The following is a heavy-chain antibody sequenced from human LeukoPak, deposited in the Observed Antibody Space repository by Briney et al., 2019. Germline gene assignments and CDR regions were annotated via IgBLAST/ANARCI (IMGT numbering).Heavy chain of an antibody. D-gene: IGHD2-15*01. CDR2: INSDGSST. CDR3: ARDSGYCSGGSCLY. V-gene: IGHV3-74*01. Sequence: GGSLRLSCAASGVTFSSYWMHWVRQAPGKGLVWVSRINSDGSSTSYADSVKGRFTIPRGNAKNTLYLQMNSLRAEDTAVYYCARDSGYCSGGSCLYWGQGTLVTVSS. CDR1: GVTFSSYW. J-gene: IGHJ4*02.